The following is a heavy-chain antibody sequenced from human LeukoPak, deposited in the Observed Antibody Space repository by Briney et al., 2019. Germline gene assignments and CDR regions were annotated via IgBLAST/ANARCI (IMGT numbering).Heavy chain of an antibody. D-gene: IGHD6-13*01. CDR1: GFTFSSYT. CDR3: ARGSSSWYSLIKY. J-gene: IGHJ4*02. CDR2: ISYDGSSD. Sequence: PGGSLRLYCAASGFTFSSYTMHWVRQAAGKGLEWVALISYDGSSDYYADSVKGRITISRDNSKNTLYLQMNSLRVEDTAVYYCARGSSSWYSLIKYWGQGTLVTVSS. V-gene: IGHV3-30-3*01.